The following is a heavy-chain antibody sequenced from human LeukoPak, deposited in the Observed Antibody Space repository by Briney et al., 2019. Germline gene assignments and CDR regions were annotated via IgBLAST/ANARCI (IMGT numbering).Heavy chain of an antibody. CDR2: ISSSGSTI. D-gene: IGHD6-19*01. J-gene: IGHJ1*01. Sequence: GGSLRLSCAASGFTFSDYYMSWIRQAPGEGREWVSYISSSGSTIYYADSVKGRFTISRDNAKNSLYLQMNSLRAEDTAVYYCARAKGSGWSQRAEYFQHWGQGTLVTVSS. CDR3: ARAKGSGWSQRAEYFQH. CDR1: GFTFSDYY. V-gene: IGHV3-11*01.